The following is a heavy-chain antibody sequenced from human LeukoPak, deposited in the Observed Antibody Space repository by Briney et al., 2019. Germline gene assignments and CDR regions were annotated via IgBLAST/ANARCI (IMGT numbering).Heavy chain of an antibody. Sequence: GGSLRLSCAASGFTVSSNYMSWVRQAPGKGLEWVSGITANGGTTYYADSVKGRFTISRDNSKNTVYLQMNSLRAEDTAVYYCANDLGWIQLNLGRGQGTLVTVSS. CDR3: ANDLGWIQLNLG. J-gene: IGHJ4*02. CDR1: GFTVSSNY. V-gene: IGHV3-23*01. D-gene: IGHD5-18*01. CDR2: ITANGGTT.